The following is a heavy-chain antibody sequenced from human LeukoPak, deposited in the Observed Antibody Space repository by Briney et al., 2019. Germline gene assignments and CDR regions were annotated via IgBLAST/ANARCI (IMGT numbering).Heavy chain of an antibody. CDR2: INPNGGGT. D-gene: IGHD6-19*01. J-gene: IGHJ4*02. CDR3: ARDRVIAVAGTLLSY. Sequence: ASVKVSCKASGYTFTGYYMHWVRQAPGQGLEWMGWINPNGGGTNYAQKFQGRVTMTRDTSISTAYMELSRLRPDDTAVYYCARDRVIAVAGTLLSYWGQGTLVTVSS. V-gene: IGHV1-2*02. CDR1: GYTFTGYY.